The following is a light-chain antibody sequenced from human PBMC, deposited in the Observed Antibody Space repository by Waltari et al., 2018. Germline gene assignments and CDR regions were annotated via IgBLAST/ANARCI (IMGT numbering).Light chain of an antibody. V-gene: IGLV6-57*02. J-gene: IGLJ3*02. CDR3: QSYDHAFPVV. Sequence: TQPHSVSGSPGETVIISCTGSGGRLASNFVQWYQQRPGRAPAAVIYENNQRPSGVPDRFSGSIDGSSNSASLTISGLQSEDEADYYCQSYDHAFPVVFGGGTKLTVL. CDR2: ENN. CDR1: GGRLASNF.